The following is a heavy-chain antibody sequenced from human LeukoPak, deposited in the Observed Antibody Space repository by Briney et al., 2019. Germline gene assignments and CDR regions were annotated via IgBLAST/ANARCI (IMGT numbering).Heavy chain of an antibody. Sequence: ASVKVSCKVSGYTLTELSMHWVRQAPGKGLEWMGGFDPEDGETIYAQKVQGRVTMTEDTSTDTAYMELSSLRSEDTAVYYCATVGSGSYYYYYYMDVWGKGTTVTVSS. V-gene: IGHV1-24*01. CDR1: GYTLTELS. CDR3: ATVGSGSYYYYYYMDV. J-gene: IGHJ6*03. CDR2: FDPEDGET. D-gene: IGHD1-26*01.